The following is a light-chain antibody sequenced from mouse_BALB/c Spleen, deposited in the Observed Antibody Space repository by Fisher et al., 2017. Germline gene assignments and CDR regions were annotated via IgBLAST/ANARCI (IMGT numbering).Light chain of an antibody. CDR1: SSVSSSY. V-gene: IGKV4-74*01. J-gene: IGKJ5*01. CDR3: QQWSSNPPT. CDR2: STS. Sequence: IVLTQSTAIMSASLGERVTMTCTASSSVSSSYLHWYQQKPGSSPKLWIYSTSNLASGVPARFSGSGSGTSYSLTISSMEAEDAATYYCQQWSSNPPTFGAGTKLELK.